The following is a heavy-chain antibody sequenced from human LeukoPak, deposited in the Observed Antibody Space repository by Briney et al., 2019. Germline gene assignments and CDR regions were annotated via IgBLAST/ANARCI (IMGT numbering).Heavy chain of an antibody. Sequence: MLSATLFLTSAVYGGSFSGYYWSWIRQPPGKGLGWIGEINPSGSTNYNPSLKSRVTISVDTSKNQFSLKLSSVTAADTAVYYCARGPIPLYWGQGTLVTVSS. CDR1: GGSFSGYY. V-gene: IGHV4-34*01. CDR3: ARGPIPLY. J-gene: IGHJ4*02. CDR2: INPSGST.